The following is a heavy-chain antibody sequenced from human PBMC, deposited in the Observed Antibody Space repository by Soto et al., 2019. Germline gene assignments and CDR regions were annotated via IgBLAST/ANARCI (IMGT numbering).Heavy chain of an antibody. CDR3: TTVPYSSSINFDF. V-gene: IGHV3-15*01. J-gene: IGHJ4*02. Sequence: GGSLRLSCAASGFTFSNAWMSWVRQAPGKGLEWVGLIKSKTDGGTTDYAAPVKGRFTISRDDSKNTLYLQMNSLKTEDTAVYYCTTVPYSSSINFDFWGQGTLVTVSS. CDR2: IKSKTDGGTT. D-gene: IGHD6-6*01. CDR1: GFTFSNAW.